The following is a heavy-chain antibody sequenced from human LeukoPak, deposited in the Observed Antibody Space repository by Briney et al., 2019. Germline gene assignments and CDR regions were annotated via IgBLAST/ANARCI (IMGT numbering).Heavy chain of an antibody. CDR3: ARDLAPGYCSGGSCYVPPAFDI. V-gene: IGHV1-2*02. D-gene: IGHD2-15*01. Sequence: GASVKVSCKASGYTFTGYYMHWVRQAPGQGLEWMGWINPNSGGTNYAQKFQGRVTMTRDTSISTAYMELSRLRSDDTAVYYCARDLAPGYCSGGSCYVPPAFDIWGQGTMVTVSS. CDR2: INPNSGGT. J-gene: IGHJ3*02. CDR1: GYTFTGYY.